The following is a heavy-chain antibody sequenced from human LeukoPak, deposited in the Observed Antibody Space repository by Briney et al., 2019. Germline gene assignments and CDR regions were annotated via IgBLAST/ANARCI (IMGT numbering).Heavy chain of an antibody. CDR1: GGSISSYY. CDR3: ARDRGYSYGYTNLDY. D-gene: IGHD5-18*01. J-gene: IGHJ4*02. V-gene: IGHV4-59*01. Sequence: SETLSLTCTVSGGSISSYYWSWIRQPPGKGLEWIGYIYYSGSTNYNPSLKSRVTISVDTSKNQFSLKLSSVTAADTAVYYCARDRGYSYGYTNLDYWGQGTLVTVSS. CDR2: IYYSGST.